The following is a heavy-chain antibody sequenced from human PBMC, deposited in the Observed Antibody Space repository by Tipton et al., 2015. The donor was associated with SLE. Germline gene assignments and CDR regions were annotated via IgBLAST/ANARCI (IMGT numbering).Heavy chain of an antibody. Sequence: TLSLTCTVSGGSISSGSYYWSWIRQPAGKGLEWIGYIYTSGSTNYNPSLKSRVTISVDTSKNQFSLKLSSVTAADTAVYYCARGYSSSWCLGYWGQGTLVTVSS. V-gene: IGHV4-61*09. CDR1: GGSISSGSYY. CDR2: IYTSGST. J-gene: IGHJ4*02. D-gene: IGHD6-13*01. CDR3: ARGYSSSWCLGY.